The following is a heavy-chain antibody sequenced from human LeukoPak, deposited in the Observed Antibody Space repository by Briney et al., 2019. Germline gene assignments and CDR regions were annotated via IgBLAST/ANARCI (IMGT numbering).Heavy chain of an antibody. Sequence: GGSLRLSCAASGFSFNNVWMSWVRQAPGKGLEWVGHIKSKPDGGTTECAAPVKGRFTISRDDSKNTLYLQMNSLKTEDTAVYYCTSLGATGFYAFDYWGQGTLVTVSS. CDR1: GFSFNNVW. J-gene: IGHJ4*02. CDR2: IKSKPDGGTT. CDR3: TSLGATGFYAFDY. V-gene: IGHV3-15*01. D-gene: IGHD2/OR15-2a*01.